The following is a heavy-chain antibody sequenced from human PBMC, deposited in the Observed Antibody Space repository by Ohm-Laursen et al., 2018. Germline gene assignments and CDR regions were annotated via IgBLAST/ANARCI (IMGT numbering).Heavy chain of an antibody. D-gene: IGHD4-17*01. J-gene: IGHJ4*02. Sequence: SLRLSSAASGFTINSNYMNWARQAPGKGLEWVSVIYTGDITSYADSVKGRFTISRDISKNALYLHMNSLRAEDRGVYYCVRGLADGVHLNWGQGTLVAVSS. CDR3: VRGLADGVHLN. V-gene: IGHV3-66*01. CDR1: GFTINSNY. CDR2: IYTGDIT.